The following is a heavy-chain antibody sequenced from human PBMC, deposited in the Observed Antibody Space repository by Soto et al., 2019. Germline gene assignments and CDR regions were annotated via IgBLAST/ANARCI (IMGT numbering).Heavy chain of an antibody. J-gene: IGHJ5*02. CDR3: ARDLRRGSSSVS. CDR2: ISYDGSNK. CDR1: GFTFSSYA. Sequence: GGSLRLSCAASGFTFSSYAMHWVRQSPGKGLEWVAVISYDGSNKYYADSVKGRFTISRDNSKNTLYLQMNSLRAEDTAVYYCARDLRRGSSSVSWGQGTLVTVSS. V-gene: IGHV3-30-3*01. D-gene: IGHD6-6*01.